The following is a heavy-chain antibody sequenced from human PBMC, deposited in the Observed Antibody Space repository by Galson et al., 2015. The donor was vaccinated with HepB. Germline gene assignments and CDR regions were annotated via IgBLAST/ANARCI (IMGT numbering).Heavy chain of an antibody. CDR2: ISSGSSTI. D-gene: IGHD6-13*01. CDR1: GFTFSGYN. Sequence: SLRLSCAASGFTFSGYNMNWVRQAPGKGLEWVSYISSGSSTIYYADSVKGRFTISRDNAKNSLYLQMNSLRAEDTAVYYCASSQGYSSSPGYWGQGTLVTVSS. CDR3: ASSQGYSSSPGY. V-gene: IGHV3-48*01. J-gene: IGHJ4*02.